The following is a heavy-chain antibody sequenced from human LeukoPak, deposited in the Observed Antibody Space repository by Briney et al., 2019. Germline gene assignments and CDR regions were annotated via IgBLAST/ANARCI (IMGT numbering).Heavy chain of an antibody. D-gene: IGHD5-18*01. Sequence: SETLSLTCTVSGGSISSYYWSWIRQPAGKGLEWIGRIYTSGSTNYNPSLKSRVTMSVDTSKSQFSLKLSSVTAADTAVYYCARDRHVDTAIMYYFDYWGQGTLVTVSS. CDR1: GGSISSYY. CDR3: ARDRHVDTAIMYYFDY. V-gene: IGHV4-4*07. CDR2: IYTSGST. J-gene: IGHJ4*02.